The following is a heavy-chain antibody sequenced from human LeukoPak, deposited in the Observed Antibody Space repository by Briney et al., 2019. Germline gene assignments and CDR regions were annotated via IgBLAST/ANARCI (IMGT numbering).Heavy chain of an antibody. CDR1: GGSISSGSYY. D-gene: IGHD4-17*01. CDR2: IYTSGNS. J-gene: IGHJ4*02. V-gene: IGHV4-61*02. Sequence: SETLSLTCTVSGGSISSGSYYWSWIRQPAGKGLEWIGRIYTSGNSNYNPSLKSRVTISVDTSKNQFSLKLSSVTAADTAVYYCARLKDYGVAHPLDYWGQGTLVTVSS. CDR3: ARLKDYGVAHPLDY.